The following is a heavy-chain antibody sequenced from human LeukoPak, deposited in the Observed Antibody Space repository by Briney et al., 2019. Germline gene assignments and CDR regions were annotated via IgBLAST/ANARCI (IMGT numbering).Heavy chain of an antibody. V-gene: IGHV3-48*03. Sequence: PGGSLRLSCAASGFTFSSYEMNWVRQAPGKGLEWISYISSTGITIYYADSVKGRFTISKDNAKNSLYLQMNSLRDEDTAIYYCARNLQSRTQGYYFDYWGQGIQVTVSS. CDR3: ARNLQSRTQGYYFDY. CDR1: GFTFSSYE. CDR2: ISSTGITI. D-gene: IGHD2-2*01. J-gene: IGHJ4*02.